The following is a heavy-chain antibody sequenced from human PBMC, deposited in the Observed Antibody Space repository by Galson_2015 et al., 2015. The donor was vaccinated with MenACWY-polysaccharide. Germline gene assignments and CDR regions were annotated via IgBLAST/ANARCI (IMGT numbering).Heavy chain of an antibody. CDR2: LSASGDKT. CDR1: GFTFSSYS. V-gene: IGHV3-23*01. CDR3: VKSGLGTLGYSMVRGVDY. D-gene: IGHD3-10*01. Sequence: SLRLSCAASGFTFSSYSMNWVRQAPGKGLEWVSGLSASGDKTYYADSVKGRFTISRDNSKNTLYLRMNSLRADDTAIYHCVKSGLGTLGYSMVRGVDYWGRGTLATVSS. J-gene: IGHJ4*02.